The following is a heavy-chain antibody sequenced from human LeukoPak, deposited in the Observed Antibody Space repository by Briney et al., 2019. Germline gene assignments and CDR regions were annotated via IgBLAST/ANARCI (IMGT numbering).Heavy chain of an antibody. CDR1: GGTFSSYA. CDR2: IIPILGIA. J-gene: IGHJ6*02. D-gene: IGHD2-2*01. Sequence: SVKVSCKASGGTFSSYAISWVRQAPGQGLEWMGRIIPILGIANYAQKFQGRVTITADKSTSTAYVELSSLRSEDTAVYYCARDCSSTSCFLYGMDVWGQGTTVTVSS. CDR3: ARDCSSTSCFLYGMDV. V-gene: IGHV1-69*04.